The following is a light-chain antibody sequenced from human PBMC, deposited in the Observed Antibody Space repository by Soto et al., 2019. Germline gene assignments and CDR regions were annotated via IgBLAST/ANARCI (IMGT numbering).Light chain of an antibody. Sequence: DIQMTQSPSTLSAPIGDRVSKPCRASQSINSWLAWCQQKPGKAPKLLIYKATTLESGVPSRFSGSGYGTEFTLTISGLQPGDCAPSYYHRYNRYSRTVGQGTKVDIK. CDR3: HRYNRYSRT. CDR2: KAT. V-gene: IGKV1-5*03. CDR1: QSINSW. J-gene: IGKJ1*01.